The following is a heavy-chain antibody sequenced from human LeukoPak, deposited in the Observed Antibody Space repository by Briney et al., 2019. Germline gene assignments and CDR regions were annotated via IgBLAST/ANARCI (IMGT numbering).Heavy chain of an antibody. CDR1: GYTFTSYD. CDR3: ARVSVVGATDFDY. D-gene: IGHD1-26*01. J-gene: IGHJ4*02. V-gene: IGHV1-8*01. Sequence: ASVKVSCKASGYTFTSYDINWVRQATGQGPEWMGWMNPNSGNTGYAQKFQGRVTMTRNTSISTAYMELSSLRSEDTAVYYCARVSVVGATDFDYWGQGTLVTVSS. CDR2: MNPNSGNT.